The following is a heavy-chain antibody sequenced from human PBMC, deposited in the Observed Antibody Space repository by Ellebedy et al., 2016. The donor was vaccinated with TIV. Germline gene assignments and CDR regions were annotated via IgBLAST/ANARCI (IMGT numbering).Heavy chain of an antibody. Sequence: MPSETLSLTCTVSGGSVSSGNYYWSWIRQPPGKGLEWIGYIYYSGSTNFNPSLKSRVTISVDTSKNQFSLKLSSVTAADTAVYYCARQGNSSGWYWGLYWYFELWGRGTLVTVSS. CDR2: IYYSGST. CDR3: ARQGNSSGWYWGLYWYFEL. D-gene: IGHD6-19*01. J-gene: IGHJ2*01. CDR1: GGSVSSGNYY. V-gene: IGHV4-61*01.